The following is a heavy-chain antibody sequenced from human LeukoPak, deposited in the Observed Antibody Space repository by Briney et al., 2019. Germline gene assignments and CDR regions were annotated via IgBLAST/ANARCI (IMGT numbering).Heavy chain of an antibody. CDR3: ARVRSDWALDY. J-gene: IGHJ4*02. V-gene: IGHV3-53*01. CDR2: IYSDGST. Sequence: GGSLRLSCTASDFTVSNNYMSWIRQAPGKGLEWVPVIYSDGSTYYADSVKGRFTISRDNSKNTLYLQMNSLRAGDTAVYHCARVRSDWALDYWGQGTLVTVSS. D-gene: IGHD3-9*01. CDR1: DFTVSNNY.